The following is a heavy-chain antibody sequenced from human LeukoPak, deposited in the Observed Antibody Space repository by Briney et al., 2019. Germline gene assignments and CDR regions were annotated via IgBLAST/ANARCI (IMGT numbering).Heavy chain of an antibody. CDR3: ARREEDYDSSGYYPYWYFDL. Sequence: SETLSLTCTVSGGSISSYYWSWIRQPPGKGLEWIGYIYYSGSTNYNPSLKSRVTISVDTSKNQFSLKLSSVTAADTAVYYCARREEDYDSSGYYPYWYFDLWGRGTLVTVSS. D-gene: IGHD3-22*01. J-gene: IGHJ2*01. V-gene: IGHV4-59*08. CDR1: GGSISSYY. CDR2: IYYSGST.